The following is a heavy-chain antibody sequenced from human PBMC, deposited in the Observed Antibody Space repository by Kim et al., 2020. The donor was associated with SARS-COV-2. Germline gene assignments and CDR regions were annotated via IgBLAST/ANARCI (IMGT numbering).Heavy chain of an antibody. CDR1: GGSISSSSYY. V-gene: IGHV4-39*01. CDR3: ARLNTYYYDSSGYIYYFDS. Sequence: SETLYLTCTVSGGSISSSSYYWGWIRQPPGKGLEWIGSIYYSGSTYYNLSLKSRVTISVDTSKNQFSLKLRYVTAADTAVYYCARLNTYYYDSSGYIYYFDSWGQGTLVTVSS. D-gene: IGHD3-22*01. J-gene: IGHJ4*02. CDR2: IYYSGST.